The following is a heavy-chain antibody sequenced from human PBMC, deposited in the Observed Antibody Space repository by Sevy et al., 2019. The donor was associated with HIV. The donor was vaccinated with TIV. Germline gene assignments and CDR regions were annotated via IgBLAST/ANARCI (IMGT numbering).Heavy chain of an antibody. J-gene: IGHJ4*02. Sequence: SETLSLTCTVSGESVNNAAYYWNWIRQSPGKGLEWVGYIYYSGNTYYNPSLNDRLDMSIVTSNNEFSLLMHSVTAADTAVYYCARSRVWFEELSWGQGILVTVSS. V-gene: IGHV4-30-4*01. D-gene: IGHD3-10*01. CDR3: ARSRVWFEELS. CDR2: IYYSGNT. CDR1: GESVNNAAYY.